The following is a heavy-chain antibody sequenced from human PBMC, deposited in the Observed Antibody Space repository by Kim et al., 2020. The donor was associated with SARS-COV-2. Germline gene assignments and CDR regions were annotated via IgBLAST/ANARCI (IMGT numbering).Heavy chain of an antibody. CDR3: AKVRNYYGSGSYSPFDY. Sequence: VKGRFTISRDNSKNTLYLQMNSLRAEDTAVYYCAKVRNYYGSGSYSPFDYWGQGTLVTVSS. D-gene: IGHD3-10*01. V-gene: IGHV3-30*02. J-gene: IGHJ4*02.